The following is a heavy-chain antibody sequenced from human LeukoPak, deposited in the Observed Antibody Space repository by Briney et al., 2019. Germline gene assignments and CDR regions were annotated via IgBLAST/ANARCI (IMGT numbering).Heavy chain of an antibody. Sequence: GGSLRLSCTASGFIFSTYAFHWVRQAPGKGPEWVAFITYDGSNTFFADSVKGRFTLSRDNSKNALYLQMNSLRPADTAVYYCARPGGYAFDIWGQGQWSPSLQ. CDR2: ITYDGSNT. V-gene: IGHV3-30*04. D-gene: IGHD3-10*01. CDR1: GFIFSTYA. CDR3: ARPGGYAFDI. J-gene: IGHJ3*02.